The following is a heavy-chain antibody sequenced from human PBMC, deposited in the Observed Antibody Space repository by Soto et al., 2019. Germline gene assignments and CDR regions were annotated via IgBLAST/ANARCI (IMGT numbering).Heavy chain of an antibody. J-gene: IGHJ4*02. V-gene: IGHV3-48*01. CDR1: GFTFSSYS. CDR2: ISSSSSTI. D-gene: IGHD4-17*01. Sequence: EVQLVESGGGLVQPGGSLRLSCAASGFTFSSYSMNWVRQAPGKGLEWVSYISSSSSTIYYADSVKGRFTISRDNAKKSLYLQMNRLRAEDTAVYYCTRDLNYGPFDYWGQGTLVTVSS. CDR3: TRDLNYGPFDY.